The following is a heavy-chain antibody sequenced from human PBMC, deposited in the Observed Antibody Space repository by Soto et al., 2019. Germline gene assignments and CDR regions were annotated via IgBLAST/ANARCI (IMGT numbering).Heavy chain of an antibody. Sequence: QVQLVQSGAEVKKPGSSVKVSCKASGGTFSSYAISWVRQAPGQGLEWMGGIIPIFGTANYAQKFQGRVTITADESTSTAYMELSSLRSEDTAVYYCARGTKSGLHYDFWSGPLPPGYYYGMDVWGQGTTVTVSS. CDR2: IIPIFGTA. CDR1: GGTFSSYA. D-gene: IGHD3-3*01. CDR3: ARGTKSGLHYDFWSGPLPPGYYYGMDV. J-gene: IGHJ6*02. V-gene: IGHV1-69*01.